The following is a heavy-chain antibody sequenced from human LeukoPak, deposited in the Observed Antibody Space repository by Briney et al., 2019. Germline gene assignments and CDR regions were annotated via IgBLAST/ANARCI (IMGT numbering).Heavy chain of an antibody. CDR1: GFTFSTYW. CDR3: EGRYCSSTSCSTN. V-gene: IGHV3-74*01. Sequence: GGSLRLSRAASGFTFSTYWMHWVRQAPGKGLAWVSRISSDGSSTNYADSVKGRFTISRDNAKNTLYLQMNSLRAEDTAMYYCEGRYCSSTSCSTNWGQGTLVTVSS. D-gene: IGHD2-2*02. J-gene: IGHJ4*02. CDR2: ISSDGSST.